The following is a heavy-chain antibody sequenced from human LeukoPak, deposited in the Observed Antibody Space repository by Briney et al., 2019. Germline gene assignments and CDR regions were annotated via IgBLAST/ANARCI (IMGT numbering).Heavy chain of an antibody. J-gene: IGHJ4*02. CDR2: ISTSGTII. Sequence: GGSLRLSCAASGFTLSGYEMNWVRQAPGKGLEWVSYISTSGTIIYYADSVKGRFTVSRDNAKNSLYLQMNSLRVEDTAVYYCARVGGLERPVYYFDYWGQGTLVTVSS. CDR1: GFTLSGYE. D-gene: IGHD1-1*01. V-gene: IGHV3-48*03. CDR3: ARVGGLERPVYYFDY.